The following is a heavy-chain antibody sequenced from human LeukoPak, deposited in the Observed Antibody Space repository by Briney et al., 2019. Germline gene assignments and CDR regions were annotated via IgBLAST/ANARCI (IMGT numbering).Heavy chain of an antibody. D-gene: IGHD6-13*01. CDR1: GGTFTSYA. V-gene: IGHV1-69*04. Sequence: SVKLSCKASGGTFTSYAISWVRQAPRQGLEWMGRIIPILGIANYAQKFQGRVTNTADKSTSTAYMELSSLRSEATAVYYCARDSGEIAALDYWGQGTLVTVSS. CDR2: IIPILGIA. CDR3: ARDSGEIAALDY. J-gene: IGHJ4*02.